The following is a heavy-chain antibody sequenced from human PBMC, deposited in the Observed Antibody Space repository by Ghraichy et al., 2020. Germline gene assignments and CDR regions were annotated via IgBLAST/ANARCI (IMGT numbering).Heavy chain of an antibody. J-gene: IGHJ6*03. CDR2: ISWNSGSI. CDR1: GFTFDDYA. V-gene: IGHV3-9*01. CDR3: AKGPEEYYYMDV. Sequence: SLNISCAASGFTFDDYAMHWVRQAPGKGLEWVSGISWNSGSIGYADSVKGRFTISRDNAKNSLYLQMNSLRAEDTALYYCAKGPEEYYYMDVWGKGTTVTVSS.